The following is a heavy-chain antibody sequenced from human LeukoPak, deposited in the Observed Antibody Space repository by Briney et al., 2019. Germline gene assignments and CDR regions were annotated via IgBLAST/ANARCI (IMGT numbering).Heavy chain of an antibody. V-gene: IGHV3-20*04. D-gene: IGHD2-8*01. Sequence: GGSLRLSCEASGFTFDDYGMSWVRQPPGKGPEWVSGINRNGGSPDYADSVKGRFPISRDNAKNSHFLQMNSLRVEDTALYYCVRGFRNGPFRCWGQGHLVTVST. CDR1: GFTFDDYG. CDR3: VRGFRNGPFRC. CDR2: INRNGGSP. J-gene: IGHJ4*02.